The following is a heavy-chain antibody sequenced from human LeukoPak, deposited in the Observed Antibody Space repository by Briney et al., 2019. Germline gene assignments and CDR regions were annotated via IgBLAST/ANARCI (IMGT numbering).Heavy chain of an antibody. Sequence: GGSLRLSCAASGFTFSSYAMSWVRQAPGKGLEWVSIIYSGGSTYYADSVKGRFTISRDNAKNSLYLQMNSLRAEDTALYYCAKDRTVRGVIITWAWFDPWGQGTLVTVSS. D-gene: IGHD3-10*01. CDR2: IYSGGST. CDR3: AKDRTVRGVIITWAWFDP. J-gene: IGHJ5*02. V-gene: IGHV3-23*03. CDR1: GFTFSSYA.